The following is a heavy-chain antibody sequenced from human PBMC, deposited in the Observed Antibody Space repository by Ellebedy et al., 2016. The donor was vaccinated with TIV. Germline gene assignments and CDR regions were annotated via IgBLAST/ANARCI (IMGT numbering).Heavy chain of an antibody. V-gene: IGHV3-66*01. J-gene: IGHJ4*02. CDR2: IYNGGNR. CDR1: GFSVGGSS. CDR3: ARGRNDFGDYPY. D-gene: IGHD4-17*01. Sequence: GESLKISXVISGFSVGGSSISWFRQAPGKGLEWVSVIYNGGNRYYAESVKGRFIISSDSSKNTLYLQMTNLRVEDTAFYYCARGRNDFGDYPYWGQGTLVTVS.